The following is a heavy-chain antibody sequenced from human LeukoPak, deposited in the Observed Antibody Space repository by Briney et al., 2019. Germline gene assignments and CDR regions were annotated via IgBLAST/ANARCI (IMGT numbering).Heavy chain of an antibody. Sequence: GGSLRLSCAASGFTFSSYGMSWVRQAPGKGREGVSAISGSCGSTYYADSVKGRVTISRDNAKNSLYLQMNSLRTEVTAVYYCATPPHDYGDYYFDFWGQGTLVTVSS. CDR2: ISGSCGST. CDR3: ATPPHDYGDYYFDF. J-gene: IGHJ4*02. V-gene: IGHV3-23*01. CDR1: GFTFSSYG. D-gene: IGHD4-17*01.